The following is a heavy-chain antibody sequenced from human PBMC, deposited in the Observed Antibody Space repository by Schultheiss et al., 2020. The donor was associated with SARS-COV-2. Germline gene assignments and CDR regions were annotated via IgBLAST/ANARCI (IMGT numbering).Heavy chain of an antibody. CDR3: ASLGGDYGDYIYYYYGMDV. D-gene: IGHD4-17*01. Sequence: GESLKISCAASGFTFSNSDMSWVRQAPGKGLEWVSAISSSGSTIYYADSVKGRFTISRDNAKNTLYLQMNSLRAEDTAVYYCASLGGDYGDYIYYYYGMDVWGQGTTVTVSS. CDR2: ISSSGSTI. CDR1: GFTFSNSD. V-gene: IGHV3-48*04. J-gene: IGHJ6*02.